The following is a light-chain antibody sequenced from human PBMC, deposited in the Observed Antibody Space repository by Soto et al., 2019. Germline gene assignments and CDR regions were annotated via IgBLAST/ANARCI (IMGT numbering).Light chain of an antibody. Sequence: EIVLTQSPCTLSLSPGERATLYCRASQSVGSNYLAWYQQKPGQAPRLLISGASSRATGIPDRFSGSGSGTDFTLTISRLEPEDFAVYYCHHYGTSWTFGQGTKVDIK. CDR2: GAS. CDR1: QSVGSNY. V-gene: IGKV3-20*01. CDR3: HHYGTSWT. J-gene: IGKJ1*01.